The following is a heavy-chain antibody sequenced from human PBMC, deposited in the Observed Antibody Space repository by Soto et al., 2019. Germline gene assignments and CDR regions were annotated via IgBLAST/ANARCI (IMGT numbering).Heavy chain of an antibody. CDR3: ARVLGGWFQNIYGMDV. V-gene: IGHV1-3*01. Sequence: QVQLVQSEAEVKKPGASVKVSCKASGYTFTTYAMHWVRQAPGPRLEWMGWINAGNGNTKYSQKFQGRVTITRDTSASTAYMELSSLRSEDTAVYYCARVLGGWFQNIYGMDVWGQGTTVTVSS. CDR2: INAGNGNT. J-gene: IGHJ6*02. D-gene: IGHD2-15*01. CDR1: GYTFTTYA.